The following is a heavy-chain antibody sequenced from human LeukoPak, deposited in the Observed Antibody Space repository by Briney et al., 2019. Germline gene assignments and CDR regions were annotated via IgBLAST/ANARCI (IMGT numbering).Heavy chain of an antibody. CDR3: ARRRDGYNSPRAPYFDC. CDR1: GGSFSGYY. Sequence: KSSETLSLTCAVYGGSFSGYYWSWIRQPPGKGLEWIGEINHSGSTNYNPSLKSRVTISVDTSKNQFSLKLSSVTAADTAVYYCARRRDGYNSPRAPYFDCWGQGTLVTVSS. V-gene: IGHV4-34*01. J-gene: IGHJ4*02. D-gene: IGHD5-24*01. CDR2: INHSGST.